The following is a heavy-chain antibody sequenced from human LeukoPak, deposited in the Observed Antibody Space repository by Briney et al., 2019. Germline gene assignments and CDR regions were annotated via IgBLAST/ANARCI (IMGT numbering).Heavy chain of an antibody. CDR2: IFDSGST. V-gene: IGHV4-59*08. CDR3: ARAWWYANWYFDV. Sequence: PSETLSLTCSVSGGSINNYYWAWIRRPPGKGLEYMGYIFDSGSTDYNPSLKSRVTISLDTPKKQFYLKLSSVTAADTAIYYCARAWWYANWYFDVWGRGILVTVSS. J-gene: IGHJ2*01. CDR1: GGSINNYY. D-gene: IGHD2-15*01.